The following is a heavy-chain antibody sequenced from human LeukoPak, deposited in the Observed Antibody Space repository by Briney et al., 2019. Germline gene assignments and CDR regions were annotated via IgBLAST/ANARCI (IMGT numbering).Heavy chain of an antibody. Sequence: ASVKVSCKASGYTFTAYYIHWVRQAPGQGLEWMGRINPKNGDTNYAQKFQGRVTMTRNTSISTAYMELRSLRSDDTAVYYCARKPLTQWELLPYFDYWGQGTLVTVSS. D-gene: IGHD1-26*01. V-gene: IGHV1-2*06. J-gene: IGHJ4*02. CDR1: GYTFTAYY. CDR2: INPKNGDT. CDR3: ARKPLTQWELLPYFDY.